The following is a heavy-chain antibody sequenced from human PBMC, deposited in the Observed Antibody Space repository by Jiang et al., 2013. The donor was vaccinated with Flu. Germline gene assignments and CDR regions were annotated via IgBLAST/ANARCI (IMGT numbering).Heavy chain of an antibody. D-gene: IGHD6-25*01. CDR1: SYG. CDR2: ISAYNGNT. J-gene: IGHJ6*02. Sequence: SYGISWVRQAPGQGLEWMGWISAYNGNTNYGQNLQGRVTMSTDTSTSTAYMELRSLRSDDTAVYYCARDHPTGGYDFYFYYGMDVWGHGTTVTVTS. V-gene: IGHV1-18*01. CDR3: ARDHPTGGYDFYFYYGMDV.